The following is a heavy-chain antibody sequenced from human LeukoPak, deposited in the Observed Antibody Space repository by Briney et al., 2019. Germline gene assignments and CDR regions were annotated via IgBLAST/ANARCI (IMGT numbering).Heavy chain of an antibody. D-gene: IGHD3-22*01. Sequence: QPGRSLRLSCAASGFTFSDYGMHWVRQAPGKGLEWVAVISYDGSNKYYADSVKGRFTVSRDNSKNTLYLQMNSLRAEDTAVYYCVRSGYYYDSSGYYRLDYWSQGTLVTVSS. CDR2: ISYDGSNK. CDR1: GFTFSDYG. V-gene: IGHV3-30*03. CDR3: VRSGYYYDSSGYYRLDY. J-gene: IGHJ4*02.